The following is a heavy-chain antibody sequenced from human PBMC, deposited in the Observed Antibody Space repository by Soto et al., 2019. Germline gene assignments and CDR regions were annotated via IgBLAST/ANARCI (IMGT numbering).Heavy chain of an antibody. CDR2: IKQDGSEK. Sequence: EVQLVESGGGLVQPGGSLRLSCAASGFTFSSYWMSWVRQAPGKGLEWVANIKQDGSEKYYVDSVKGRFTISRDNAKKALYLQTNSLRADDMAVYYCARDQFAYYGFWSGYSYGMDVWGQGTTVTVSS. V-gene: IGHV3-7*01. CDR3: ARDQFAYYGFWSGYSYGMDV. CDR1: GFTFSSYW. J-gene: IGHJ6*02. D-gene: IGHD3-3*01.